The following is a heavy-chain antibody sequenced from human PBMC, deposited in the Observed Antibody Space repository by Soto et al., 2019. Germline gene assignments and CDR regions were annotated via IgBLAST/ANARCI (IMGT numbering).Heavy chain of an antibody. Sequence: QLQLQESGPALVKPSETLSLTCTVSGGSISSITYYWGWIRQSPEKGLEWIGYIHYGGSTYYNPSLESRVTISLDTSKNQFSLRLTSVNASDTGVYYCARCTPDLLQGNFWSGYYLSYFDYWGQGSLVTVSA. CDR2: IHYGGST. J-gene: IGHJ4*02. D-gene: IGHD3-3*01. V-gene: IGHV4-39*01. CDR3: ARCTPDLLQGNFWSGYYLSYFDY. CDR1: GGSISSITYY.